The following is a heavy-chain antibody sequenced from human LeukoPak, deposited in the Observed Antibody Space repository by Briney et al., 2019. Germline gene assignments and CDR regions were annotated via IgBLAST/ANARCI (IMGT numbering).Heavy chain of an antibody. CDR3: ARVRISSTICYHCFRDGMDV. Sequence: GGSLRLSCAASGFTFSSYWMHWVRQAPGKGLVWVSRINSDGSSTSYADSVKGRFTISRDNAKNTLYLQMNSLRAEDTAVYYCARVRISSTICYHCFRDGMDVWGQGTTVTVSS. D-gene: IGHD2-2*01. V-gene: IGHV3-74*01. CDR2: INSDGSST. CDR1: GFTFSSYW. J-gene: IGHJ6*02.